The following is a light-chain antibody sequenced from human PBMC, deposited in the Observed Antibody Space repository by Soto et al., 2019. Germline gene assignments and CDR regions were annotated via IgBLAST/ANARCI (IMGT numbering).Light chain of an antibody. CDR1: QSIHTS. Sequence: VLTQSPATLSLSPGERATLSCRASQSIHTSLAWYQQKPGQAPRLLIYDASNRATGIPARFSGGGSGTDFTLTISSLEPEDFAVYYCQVRSNWPTWTLGQGTKVDIK. J-gene: IGKJ1*01. CDR3: QVRSNWPTWT. V-gene: IGKV3-11*01. CDR2: DAS.